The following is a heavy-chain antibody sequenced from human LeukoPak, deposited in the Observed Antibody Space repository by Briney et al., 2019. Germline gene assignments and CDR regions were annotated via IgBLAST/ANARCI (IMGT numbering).Heavy chain of an antibody. CDR2: IYYSGST. CDR3: ARRGYSSSSGVDY. D-gene: IGHD6-6*01. CDR1: GGSISSSSYY. J-gene: IGHJ4*02. Sequence: SETLPLTCTVAGGSISSSSYYWGWIRQPPGKGLEWIGSIYYSGSTYYNPSLKSRVTISVDTSKNQFSLKLSSVTAADTAVYYCARRGYSSSSGVDYWGQGTLVTVSS. V-gene: IGHV4-39*01.